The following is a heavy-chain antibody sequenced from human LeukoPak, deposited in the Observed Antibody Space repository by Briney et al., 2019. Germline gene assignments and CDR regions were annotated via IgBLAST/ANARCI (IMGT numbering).Heavy chain of an antibody. CDR3: ARSNLGSYDQSGYYHY. J-gene: IGHJ4*02. V-gene: IGHV4-4*07. Sequence: SETLSLTCTVSGGSLSGYYWNWIRQPAGKGLEWIGRIYISGNTWYKPSLQSRVTMSVDTSKNQFSLKMSSLTAADTAVYYCARSNLGSYDQSGYYHYWGQGTRVTVSP. D-gene: IGHD3-22*01. CDR2: IYISGNT. CDR1: GGSLSGYY.